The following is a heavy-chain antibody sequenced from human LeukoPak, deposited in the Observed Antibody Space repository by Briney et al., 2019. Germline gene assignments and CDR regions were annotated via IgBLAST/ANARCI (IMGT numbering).Heavy chain of an antibody. CDR1: GFTFSSYA. CDR2: ISTSSNYI. D-gene: IGHD3-22*01. J-gene: IGHJ4*02. V-gene: IGHV3-21*01. Sequence: PGGSLRLSCAASGFTFSSYAMNWVRQAPGKGLEWVSSISTSSNYIYYADSVKGRFTISRDNAKNSLYLQMNSLRAEDTAVYYCASVFLRYDSSGYYYFDYWGQGTLVTVSS. CDR3: ASVFLRYDSSGYYYFDY.